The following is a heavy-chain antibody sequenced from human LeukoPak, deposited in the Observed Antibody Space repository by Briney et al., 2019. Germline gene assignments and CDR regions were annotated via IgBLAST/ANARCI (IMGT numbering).Heavy chain of an antibody. CDR3: ARGASRSFDY. V-gene: IGHV1-8*03. J-gene: IGHJ4*02. CDR1: GYTFTSYD. Sequence: ASVKVSCKTSGYTFTSYDINWVRQATGQGLKWMGVMNTNSGNTGYAQRFRGRVTITRNTSISTAYMELSSLRSEDTAVYYCARGASRSFDYWGQGTLVTVSS. D-gene: IGHD6-6*01. CDR2: MNTNSGNT.